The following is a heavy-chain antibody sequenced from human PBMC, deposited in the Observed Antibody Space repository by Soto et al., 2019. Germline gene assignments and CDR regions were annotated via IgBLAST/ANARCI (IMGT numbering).Heavy chain of an antibody. CDR2: IKSKTDGGTT. J-gene: IGHJ4*02. CDR3: TTVPNIVVVPAAMRKYYFDY. CDR1: GFTFSNAW. D-gene: IGHD2-2*01. V-gene: IGHV3-15*01. Sequence: GGSLRLSCAASGFTFSNAWMSWVRQAPGKGLEWVGRIKSKTDGGTTDYAAPVKGRFTISRDDSKNTLYLQMNSLKTEDTAVYYCTTVPNIVVVPAAMRKYYFDYWGQGTLVTVSS.